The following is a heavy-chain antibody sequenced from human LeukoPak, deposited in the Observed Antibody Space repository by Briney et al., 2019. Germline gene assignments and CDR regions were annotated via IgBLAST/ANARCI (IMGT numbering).Heavy chain of an antibody. CDR1: GYTLTDSY. D-gene: IGHD5-18*01. J-gene: IGHJ4*02. CDR3: ATEEQYRDYFDH. V-gene: IGHV1-2*02. Sequence: GASVKVSCKASGYTLTDSYMHWVRQAPGQGLEWLAWINPNSGDTNYVQKFQGRVTVTRDTSISTAYMELSGLTSDDTAVYYCATEEQYRDYFDHWGQGTLVTVSA. CDR2: INPNSGDT.